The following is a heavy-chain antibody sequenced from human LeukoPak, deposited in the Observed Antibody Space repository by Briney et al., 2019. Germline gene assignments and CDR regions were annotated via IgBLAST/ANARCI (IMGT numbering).Heavy chain of an antibody. D-gene: IGHD6-19*01. CDR3: ARDPIPGYSSGWYE. CDR2: ISSSSSTI. J-gene: IGHJ4*02. V-gene: IGHV3-48*02. CDR1: GFTFSSYS. Sequence: RGSLRLSCAASGFTFSSYSMNWVRQAPGEGLEWVSYISSSSSTIYYADSVKGRFTISRDNAKNSLYLQMNSLRDEDTAVYYCARDPIPGYSSGWYEWGQGTLVTVSS.